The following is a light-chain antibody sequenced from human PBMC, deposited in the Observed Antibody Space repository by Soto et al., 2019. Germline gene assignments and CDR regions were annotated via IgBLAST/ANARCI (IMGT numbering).Light chain of an antibody. V-gene: IGKV1-5*03. CDR3: QQYNSYPIT. CDR2: KAS. J-gene: IGKJ5*01. CDR1: QSISSW. Sequence: DIQMTQSPSTLSASVGDRVTITCRASQSISSWLAWYQQKPGKAPKLVIYKASSLESGVPSRFSGSGSGTEFTLTISSLQPDDVATYYCQQYNSYPITFGQGTRLEI.